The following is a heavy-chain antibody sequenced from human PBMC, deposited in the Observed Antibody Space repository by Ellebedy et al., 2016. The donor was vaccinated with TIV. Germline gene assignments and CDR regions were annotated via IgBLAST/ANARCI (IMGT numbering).Heavy chain of an antibody. CDR1: GYSFTSYW. Sequence: GESLKISCKGSGYSFTSYWIGWVRQMPGKGLDLMGIIYPGDSAIRYSPSFQGQVTISADKSISTAYLQWSSLKASDTAMYYCSRQGEGVAGAGTNFVYWGQGILVTVSS. CDR2: IYPGDSAI. CDR3: SRQGEGVAGAGTNFVY. D-gene: IGHD6-19*01. J-gene: IGHJ4*02. V-gene: IGHV5-51*01.